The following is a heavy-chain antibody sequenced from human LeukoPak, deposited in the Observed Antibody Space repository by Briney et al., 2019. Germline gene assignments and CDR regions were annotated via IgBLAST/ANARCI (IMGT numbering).Heavy chain of an antibody. CDR2: MNPNSGDT. CDR1: GYTFTNYD. CDR3: ARGPHERSGYPDD. D-gene: IGHD3-22*01. J-gene: IGHJ4*02. Sequence: GASVKVSCKASGYTFTNYDINWVRQAPGQGLEWMGWMNPNSGDTVYARKFQGRVTLTTDTSTSTAYMELRSLRSDDTAVYYCARGPHERSGYPDDWGQGTLVTVSS. V-gene: IGHV1-8*02.